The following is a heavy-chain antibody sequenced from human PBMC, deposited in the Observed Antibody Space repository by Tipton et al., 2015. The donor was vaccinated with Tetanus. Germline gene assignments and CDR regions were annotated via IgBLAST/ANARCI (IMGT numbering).Heavy chain of an antibody. CDR2: IYPGDSST. J-gene: IGHJ6*02. CDR3: ARHRCGGDCYSGSSYYYGMDV. Sequence: QLVQSGAEMKKPGESLKISCKGTGYNFATSWIAWVRQMPGKGLEWMGIIYPGDSSTRYSPSFQGRVTISVDKSNNNAYLQWSSLRASDTAVYYCARHRCGGDCYSGSSYYYGMDVWGQGTTVTVSS. V-gene: IGHV5-51*01. CDR1: GYNFATSW. D-gene: IGHD2-21*02.